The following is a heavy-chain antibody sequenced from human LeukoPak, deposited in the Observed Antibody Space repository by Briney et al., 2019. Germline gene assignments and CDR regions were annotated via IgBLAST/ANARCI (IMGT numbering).Heavy chain of an antibody. D-gene: IGHD1-26*01. V-gene: IGHV4-39*01. Sequence: SATLSLTCTVSGDSISSNTYFWGWIRQPPGKGLEWIATIYYSGSTYYNRSLKSRVTISVDTSKNQFSLKLSSVTAADTAVYYCARATSGSYFDYWGQGTLVTVSS. CDR1: GDSISSNTYF. CDR3: ARATSGSYFDY. CDR2: IYYSGST. J-gene: IGHJ4*02.